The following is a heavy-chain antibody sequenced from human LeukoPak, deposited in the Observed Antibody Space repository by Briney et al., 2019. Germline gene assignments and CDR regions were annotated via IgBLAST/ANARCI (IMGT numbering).Heavy chain of an antibody. D-gene: IGHD3-3*01. CDR1: GFIFSTYY. V-gene: IGHV3-7*01. J-gene: IGHJ4*02. Sequence: GGSLRLSCTGSGFIFSTYYINWVRQAPGKGLEWVANIQGDGRDKYFLDSVKGRFTISRDNAKNSLYLQMNNLRAEDTAVYYCARAFLLLEWLLSPHFDSWGQGALVAVSS. CDR2: IQGDGRDK. CDR3: ARAFLLLEWLLSPHFDS.